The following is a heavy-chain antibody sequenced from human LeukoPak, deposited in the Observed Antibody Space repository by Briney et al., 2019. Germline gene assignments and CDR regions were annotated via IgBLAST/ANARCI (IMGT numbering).Heavy chain of an antibody. Sequence: VKVSCKASGYTFTGYYMHWVRQAPGQGLEWMGGIIPIFGTANYAQKFQGRVTITADESTSTAYMELSSLRSEDTAVYYCARVPPPSYYDILTGYFLLDYWGQGTLVTVSS. J-gene: IGHJ4*02. CDR2: IIPIFGTA. CDR1: GYTFTGYY. D-gene: IGHD3-9*01. CDR3: ARVPPPSYYDILTGYFLLDY. V-gene: IGHV1-69*01.